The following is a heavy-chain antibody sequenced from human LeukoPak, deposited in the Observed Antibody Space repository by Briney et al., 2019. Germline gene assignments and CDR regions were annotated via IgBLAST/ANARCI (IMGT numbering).Heavy chain of an antibody. J-gene: IGHJ5*02. D-gene: IGHD3-3*01. CDR1: GFTFSSYA. Sequence: GGSLRLSCAASGFTFSSYAMSWVRQAPGKGLEWVSAISGSGGSTYYADSVKGRFTISRDNSKNTLYLQMNSLRAEDTAVYYCAKDLPDLNYDFWSGHNWSDPWGQGTLVTVSS. CDR2: ISGSGGST. V-gene: IGHV3-23*01. CDR3: AKDLPDLNYDFWSGHNWSDP.